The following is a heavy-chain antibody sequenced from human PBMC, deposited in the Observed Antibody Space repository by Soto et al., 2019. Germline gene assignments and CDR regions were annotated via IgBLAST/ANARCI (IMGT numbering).Heavy chain of an antibody. CDR1: GYSFAIYW. Sequence: GESLKISGNGSGYSFAIYWINWVRQVPGKGLGWMGRIDPTDSYTNYSPSFQGRVTLSADKSISTVYLQWSSLKASDTAMYYCARNVDTAMVTGYYYYGMDVWGQGTTVTVSS. D-gene: IGHD5-18*01. V-gene: IGHV5-10-1*01. CDR3: ARNVDTAMVTGYYYYGMDV. CDR2: IDPTDSYT. J-gene: IGHJ6*02.